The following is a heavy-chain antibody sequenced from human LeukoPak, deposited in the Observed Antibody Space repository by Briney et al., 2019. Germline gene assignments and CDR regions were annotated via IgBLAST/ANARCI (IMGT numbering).Heavy chain of an antibody. D-gene: IGHD5-12*01. J-gene: IGHJ3*02. CDR2: ISSSSSYI. Sequence: GGSLRLSCAASGFTLSSYSMNWVRQAPGKGLEWVSSISSSSSYIYYADSVKGRFTISRDNAKNSLYLQMNSLRAEDTAVYYCARLNIVATTRAFDIWGQGTMVTVSS. CDR1: GFTLSSYS. CDR3: ARLNIVATTRAFDI. V-gene: IGHV3-21*01.